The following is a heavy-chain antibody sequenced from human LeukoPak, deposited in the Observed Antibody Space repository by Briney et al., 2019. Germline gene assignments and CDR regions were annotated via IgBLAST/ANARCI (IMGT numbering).Heavy chain of an antibody. D-gene: IGHD2-8*02. J-gene: IGHJ6*02. CDR1: GDSMSSSHYY. CDR3: ARRSHCTGGSCPPV. CDR2: IYYGGST. V-gene: IGHV4-39*01. Sequence: SEALSLTCTVSGDSMSSSHYYWVWIRQSPGKGLEWIGSIYYGGSTYSNPSLRSRVTISSDTSKNQFSLKLSSVTATDTAVYYCARRSHCTGGSCPPVWGQGTTVTVSS.